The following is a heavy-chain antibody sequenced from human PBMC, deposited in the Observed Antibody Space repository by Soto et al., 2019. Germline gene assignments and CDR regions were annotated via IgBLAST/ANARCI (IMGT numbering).Heavy chain of an antibody. CDR3: ARGCSSSRSKTYYFDY. V-gene: IGHV4-59*08. CDR1: GCSISSYY. CDR2: IYYSGST. Sequence: SSETLSLTCTVSGCSISSYYWSWIRQPPGKGLEWIGYIYYSGSTNYNPSLKSRVTISVDTSKNQFSLKLSSVTAADTAVYYCARGCSSSRSKTYYFDYWGQGTLVTVSS. D-gene: IGHD6-13*01. J-gene: IGHJ4*02.